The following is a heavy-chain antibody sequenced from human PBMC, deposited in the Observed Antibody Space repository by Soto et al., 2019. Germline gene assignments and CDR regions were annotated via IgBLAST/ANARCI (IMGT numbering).Heavy chain of an antibody. J-gene: IGHJ4*02. V-gene: IGHV3-30-3*01. CDR3: ARTYYYDSSGYYWHYFDY. CDR1: GFTFSSYA. D-gene: IGHD3-22*01. CDR2: ISYDGSNK. Sequence: QVQLVESGGGVVQPGRSLRPSCAASGFTFSSYAMHWVRQAPGKGLEWVAVISYDGSNKYYADSVKGRFTISRDNSKNTLYLQMNSLRAEDTAVYYCARTYYYDSSGYYWHYFDYWGQGTLVTVSS.